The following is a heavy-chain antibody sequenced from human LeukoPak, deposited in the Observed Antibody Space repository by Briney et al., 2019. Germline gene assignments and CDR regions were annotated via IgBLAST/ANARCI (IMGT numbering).Heavy chain of an antibody. CDR2: IYYSRST. D-gene: IGHD4-17*01. V-gene: IGHV4-59*01. Sequence: SETLSLTCTLWGGSITSYYWSWLRQSPGKALEGLGHIYYSRSTNYSPSLKSRVTISIDTSRKQFSLKVSSVTAADTAMYYCAKWSDYANAFDIWGQGTVVIVSS. CDR1: GGSITSYY. J-gene: IGHJ3*02. CDR3: AKWSDYANAFDI.